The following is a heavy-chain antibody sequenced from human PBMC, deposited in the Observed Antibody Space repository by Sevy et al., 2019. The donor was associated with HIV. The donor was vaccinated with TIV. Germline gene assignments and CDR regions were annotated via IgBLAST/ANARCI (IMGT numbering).Heavy chain of an antibody. J-gene: IGHJ4*02. CDR2: IYTSGYT. V-gene: IGHV4-61*02. CDR1: GGSISSGTYY. CDR3: AREWPGAGAALHFDY. D-gene: IGHD6-19*01. Sequence: SETLSLTCTVSGGSISSGTYYWTWIRQPAGKGLEWIGRIYTSGYTNYNPSLKSRVTISVDTSKNQFSLKLSSVTAADTAVYYCAREWPGAGAALHFDYWGQGTLVTVSS.